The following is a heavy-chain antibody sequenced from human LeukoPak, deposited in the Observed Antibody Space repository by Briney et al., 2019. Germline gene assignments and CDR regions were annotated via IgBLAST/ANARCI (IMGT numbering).Heavy chain of an antibody. D-gene: IGHD4/OR15-4a*01. CDR3: AREGTKGLSRADAFDI. V-gene: IGHV1-69*13. CDR1: GDTFSDYT. CDR2: IIPIFGTT. J-gene: IGHJ3*02. Sequence: SVKVSCKASGDTFSDYTVSWVRQAPGQGLEWMGRIIPIFGTTNYAQKFQGRVTITADESTSTAYMELSSLRSEDTAVYYCAREGTKGLSRADAFDIWGQGTMVTVS.